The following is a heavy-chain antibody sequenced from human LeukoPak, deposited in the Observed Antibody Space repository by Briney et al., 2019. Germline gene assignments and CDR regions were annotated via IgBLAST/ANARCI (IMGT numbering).Heavy chain of an antibody. CDR3: ATGDYRGYFDY. V-gene: IGHV1-18*01. J-gene: IGHJ4*02. CDR2: ISAYNGNT. CDR1: GYTFTSYG. D-gene: IGHD4-11*01. Sequence: GASVTVSCKASGYTFTSYGISWVRQAPGQGLEWMGWISAYNGNTNYAQKLQGRVTMTEDTSTDTAYMELSSLRSEDTAVYYCATGDYRGYFDYWGQGTLVTVSS.